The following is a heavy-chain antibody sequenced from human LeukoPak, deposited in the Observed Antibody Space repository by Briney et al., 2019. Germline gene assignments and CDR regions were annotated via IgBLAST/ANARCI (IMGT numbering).Heavy chain of an antibody. Sequence: ASVKVSCKASGYTFTGYYMHWVRQAPGQGLEWMGRINPNSGGTNYAQKFQGRVTMTRDTSISTAYMELRSLRSDDTAVYYCARHRHYYDFWSGYYGNYFDYWGQGTLVTVSS. CDR2: INPNSGGT. J-gene: IGHJ4*02. D-gene: IGHD3-3*01. CDR3: ARHRHYYDFWSGYYGNYFDY. CDR1: GYTFTGYY. V-gene: IGHV1-2*06.